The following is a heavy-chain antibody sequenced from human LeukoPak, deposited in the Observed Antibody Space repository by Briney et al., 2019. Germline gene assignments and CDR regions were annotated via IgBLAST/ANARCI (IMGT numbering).Heavy chain of an antibody. V-gene: IGHV1-2*02. D-gene: IGHD7-27*01. J-gene: IGHJ3*01. Sequence: ASVKVSCKASGGTFSSYAISWVRQAPGQGLEWMGWIDPNSGVTNFAQNFQGRLTMTRDTSINTAYMELSRLTSDDTTVYYCARELGINAFDVWGQGTMVTVSS. CDR2: IDPNSGVT. CDR3: ARELGINAFDV. CDR1: GGTFSSYA.